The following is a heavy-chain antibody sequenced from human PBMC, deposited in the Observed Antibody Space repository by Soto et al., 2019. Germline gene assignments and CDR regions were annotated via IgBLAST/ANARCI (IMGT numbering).Heavy chain of an antibody. CDR2: IYYSGST. Sequence: QLQLQESGPGLVKPSETLSLTCTVSGGSISSSSYYWGWIRQPPGKGLEWIGSIYYSGSTYYNPSLKSRVTISVDTSKNQFSLKLSSVTAADTAVYYCARKMGVVPAAIDYWGQGTLVTVSS. V-gene: IGHV4-39*01. CDR1: GGSISSSSYY. D-gene: IGHD2-2*01. J-gene: IGHJ4*02. CDR3: ARKMGVVPAAIDY.